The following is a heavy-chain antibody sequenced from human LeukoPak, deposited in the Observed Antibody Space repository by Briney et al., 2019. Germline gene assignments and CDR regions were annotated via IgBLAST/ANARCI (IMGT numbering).Heavy chain of an antibody. CDR1: GGSISSYY. V-gene: IGHV4-34*01. Sequence: SETLSLTCTVSGGSISSYYWSWIRQPPGKGLEWIGEINHSGSTNYNPSLKSRVTISVDTSKNQFSLKLSSVTAADTAVYYCARDPGAFDIWGQGTMVTVSS. J-gene: IGHJ3*02. CDR2: INHSGST. CDR3: ARDPGAFDI.